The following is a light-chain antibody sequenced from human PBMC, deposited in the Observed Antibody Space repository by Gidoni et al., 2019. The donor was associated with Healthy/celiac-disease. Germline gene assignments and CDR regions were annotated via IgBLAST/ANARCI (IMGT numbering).Light chain of an antibody. J-gene: IGLJ2*01. V-gene: IGLV3-25*03. CDR3: QSADSSVV. CDR2: KDS. Sequence: SYELTQPPSASVSPGQTARITCSGDALPKQYAYWYQQKPGQAPVLVIYKDSERPSGIPERFSGSSSGTTGTLTISGVQAEDEADYYCQSADSSVVFGGGTKLTVL. CDR1: ALPKQY.